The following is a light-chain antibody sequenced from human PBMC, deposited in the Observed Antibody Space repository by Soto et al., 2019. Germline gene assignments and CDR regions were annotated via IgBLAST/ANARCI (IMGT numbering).Light chain of an antibody. V-gene: IGKV1-5*03. CDR2: KAS. J-gene: IGKJ4*01. Sequence: DIQMTQSPSTLSASLGDRITITCRASQSISSWLAWYQQKPGKAPKLLIYKASSLESGVPSRFSGSGSGTEFTLTISSLQPDDFATYYCQHYNNYLLTFGGGTKVDI. CDR3: QHYNNYLLT. CDR1: QSISSW.